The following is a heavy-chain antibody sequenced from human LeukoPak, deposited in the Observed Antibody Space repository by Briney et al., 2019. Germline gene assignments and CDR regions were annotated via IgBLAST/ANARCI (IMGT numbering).Heavy chain of an antibody. CDR2: IYYSGST. D-gene: IGHD1-26*01. V-gene: IGHV4-39*07. CDR3: ARDWELTGVDY. CDR1: GGSISSSSYY. J-gene: IGHJ4*02. Sequence: SETLSLTCTVYGGSISSSSYYWGGLRQPPGKGLEWSGSIYYSGSTYYNPSLKSRLTISVDTYKNQFSLKLSSVTAADTAVYYCARDWELTGVDYWGQGTLVTVST.